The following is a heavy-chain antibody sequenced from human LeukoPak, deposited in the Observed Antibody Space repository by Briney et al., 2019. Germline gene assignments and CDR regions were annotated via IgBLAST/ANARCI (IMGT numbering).Heavy chain of an antibody. D-gene: IGHD2-2*01. J-gene: IGHJ4*02. Sequence: GGSLRLSCAASGFTFSSYSMNWVRQAPGKGLEWVSSISSSSSYIYYADSVRGRFTISRDNAKNSLYLQMNSLRAEDTAVYYCARVSEYCSSTSCFYFDYWGQGTLVTVSS. CDR2: ISSSSSYI. CDR3: ARVSEYCSSTSCFYFDY. CDR1: GFTFSSYS. V-gene: IGHV3-21*01.